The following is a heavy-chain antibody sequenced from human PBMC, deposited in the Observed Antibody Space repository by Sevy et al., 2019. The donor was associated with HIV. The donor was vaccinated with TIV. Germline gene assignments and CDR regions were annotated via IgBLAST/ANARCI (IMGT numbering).Heavy chain of an antibody. CDR2: ISYDGSNK. J-gene: IGHJ4*02. CDR1: GFTFNNYA. Sequence: GGYLRLSCAASGFTFNNYAMHWVRQAPGKGLEWVAVISYDGSNKYYADSVKGRFTISIYNSKNTLYLQMNSLIADDTAVYYCARDFAAAGTYYFDDLGQGTLVTVSS. V-gene: IGHV3-30-3*01. CDR3: ARDFAAAGTYYFDD. D-gene: IGHD6-13*01.